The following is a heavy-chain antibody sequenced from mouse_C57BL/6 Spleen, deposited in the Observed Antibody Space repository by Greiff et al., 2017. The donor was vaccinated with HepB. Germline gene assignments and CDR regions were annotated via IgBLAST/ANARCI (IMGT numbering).Heavy chain of an antibody. J-gene: IGHJ3*01. Sequence: EVQLQESGPVLVKPGASVKMSCKASGYTFTDYYMNWVKQSHGKSLEWIGVINPYNGGTSYNQKFKGKATLTVDKSSSTAYMELNSLTSEDSAVYYCARRGAYYSNSAWFAYWGQGTLVTVSA. CDR3: ARRGAYYSNSAWFAY. CDR1: GYTFTDYY. V-gene: IGHV1-19*01. CDR2: INPYNGGT. D-gene: IGHD2-5*01.